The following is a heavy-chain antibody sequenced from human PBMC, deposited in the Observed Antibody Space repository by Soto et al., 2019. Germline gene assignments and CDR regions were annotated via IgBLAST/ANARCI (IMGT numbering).Heavy chain of an antibody. J-gene: IGHJ3*02. CDR1: GFTFSSYS. CDR2: ISSSSSYI. V-gene: IGHV3-21*01. Sequence: EVQLVESGGGLVKPGGSLRLSCAASGFTFSSYSMNWVRQAPGKGLEWVSSISSSSSYIYYADSVKGRFTISRDNAKNSLYLQMNSLRAEDTAVYYCARDVNPYGPDAFYIWGQGTMVTVSS. CDR3: ARDVNPYGPDAFYI. D-gene: IGHD3-10*01.